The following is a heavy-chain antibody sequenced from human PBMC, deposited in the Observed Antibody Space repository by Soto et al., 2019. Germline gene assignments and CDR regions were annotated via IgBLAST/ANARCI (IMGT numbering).Heavy chain of an antibody. Sequence: GESLKISCKGSGYSFTSYWIGWVRQMPGKGLEWMGIIYPGDSDTRYSPSFQGQVTISADKSISTAYLQMNSLRAEDTAVYYCVKDRRLFTGSYSEVLDYWGQGTLVTVSS. CDR3: VKDRRLFTGSYSEVLDY. CDR2: IYPGDSDT. V-gene: IGHV5-51*01. D-gene: IGHD1-26*01. J-gene: IGHJ4*02. CDR1: GYSFTSYW.